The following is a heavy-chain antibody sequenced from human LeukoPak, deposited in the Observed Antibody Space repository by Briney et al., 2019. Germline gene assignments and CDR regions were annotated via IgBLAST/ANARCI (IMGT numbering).Heavy chain of an antibody. CDR1: GGSISSGGYY. CDR2: IYYSGST. V-gene: IGHV4-31*03. D-gene: IGHD5-18*01. Sequence: SSETLSLTCTVSGGSISSGGYYWSWIRQHPGKGLEWIGYIYYSGSTYYNPSLKSRVTISVDTSKNQFSLKLSSVTAADTAVYYCARMNRGYSYGSRGSWYFDLWGRGTLVTVSS. CDR3: ARMNRGYSYGSRGSWYFDL. J-gene: IGHJ2*01.